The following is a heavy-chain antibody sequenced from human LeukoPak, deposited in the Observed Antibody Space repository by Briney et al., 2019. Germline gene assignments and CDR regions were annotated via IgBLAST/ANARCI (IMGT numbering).Heavy chain of an antibody. Sequence: PGGSLRLSCAASGFTFSSYGMHWVRQAPGKGLEWVAVISYDGSNKYYADSVKGRFTISRDNSKNTLYLQMNSLRAEDTAVYYCAKDFSRDDSSGYYSLPPDYWGQGTLVTVSS. V-gene: IGHV3-30*18. CDR3: AKDFSRDDSSGYYSLPPDY. CDR1: GFTFSSYG. D-gene: IGHD3-22*01. CDR2: ISYDGSNK. J-gene: IGHJ4*02.